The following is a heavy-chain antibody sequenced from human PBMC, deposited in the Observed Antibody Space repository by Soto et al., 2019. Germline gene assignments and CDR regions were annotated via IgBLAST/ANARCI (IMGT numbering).Heavy chain of an antibody. V-gene: IGHV1-69*13. CDR2: IIPIFGTA. J-gene: IGHJ6*02. Sequence: GAPGKGSCKASGGTLSNSALSSGRQAPGQRLDWMGGIIPIFGTANYAQKFQGRVTITADESTSTAYMELSSLRSEDTAVYYCARASATAGLEWFLYYGMDVWGQGTTVTVSS. CDR3: ARASATAGLEWFLYYGMDV. CDR1: GGTLSNSA. D-gene: IGHD3-3*01.